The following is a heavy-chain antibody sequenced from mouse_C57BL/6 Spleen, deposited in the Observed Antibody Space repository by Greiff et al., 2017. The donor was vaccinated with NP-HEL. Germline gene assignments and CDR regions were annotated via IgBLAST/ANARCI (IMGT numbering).Heavy chain of an antibody. J-gene: IGHJ2*01. CDR2: IDPSDSYT. CDR3: ARGELGEDY. D-gene: IGHD4-1*01. V-gene: IGHV1-69*01. Sequence: LQQPGAELVMPGASVKLSCKASGYTFTSYWMHWVKQRPGQGLEWIGEIDPSDSYTNYNQKFKGKSTLTVDKSSSTAYMQLSSLTSEDSAVYYCARGELGEDYWGQGTTLTVSS. CDR1: GYTFTSYW.